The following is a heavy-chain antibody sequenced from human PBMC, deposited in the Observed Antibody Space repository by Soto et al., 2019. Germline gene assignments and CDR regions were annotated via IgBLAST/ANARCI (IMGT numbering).Heavy chain of an antibody. CDR2: ISGSGGST. J-gene: IGHJ3*02. CDR1: GFTFSSYA. Sequence: GGSLRLSCAASGFTFSSYAMSWVRQAPGKGLEWVSAISGSGGSTYYADSVKGRFTISRDNSKNTLYLQMNSLRAEDTAVYYCAKAPRKTVVAASYAFDIWGQGTMVTVSS. CDR3: AKAPRKTVVAASYAFDI. D-gene: IGHD2-15*01. V-gene: IGHV3-23*01.